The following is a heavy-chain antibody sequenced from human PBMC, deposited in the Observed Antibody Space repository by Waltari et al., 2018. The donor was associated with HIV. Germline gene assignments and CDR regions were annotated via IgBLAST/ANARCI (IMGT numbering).Heavy chain of an antibody. J-gene: IGHJ4*02. D-gene: IGHD1-26*01. V-gene: IGHV5-51*01. CDR1: GDSATSYW. Sequence: EVSLVQSGAEVKKAGESLTTAGKGSGDSATSYWTGWVRPMPGTCLEWMGSIYPGDADTRYSPSFQGQVTISADKSISTAYLQWSSLKTSDTAMYYCARQESIVGGTGWHPFDYWGQGTLVTVSS. CDR3: ARQESIVGGTGWHPFDY. CDR2: IYPGDADT.